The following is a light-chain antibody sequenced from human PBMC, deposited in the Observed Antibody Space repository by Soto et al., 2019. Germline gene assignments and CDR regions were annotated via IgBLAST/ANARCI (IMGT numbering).Light chain of an antibody. Sequence: EIVLTQSPVTLSLSPGERATLSCRASQSISNYLAWYQQKPGQAPRLLIYDASNRAPGIPARFSGSGSGTDFTLSISILEPEDFAVYYCQQRNAWAPYSLGQGTRLEIK. CDR3: QQRNAWAPYS. J-gene: IGKJ2*01. CDR1: QSISNY. V-gene: IGKV3-11*01. CDR2: DAS.